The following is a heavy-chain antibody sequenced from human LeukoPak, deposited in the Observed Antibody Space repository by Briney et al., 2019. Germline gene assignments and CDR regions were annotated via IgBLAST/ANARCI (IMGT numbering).Heavy chain of an antibody. CDR2: ISSNGGST. V-gene: IGHV3-64*01. J-gene: IGHJ5*02. D-gene: IGHD4-17*01. CDR3: ARGAVTTDEGKWTYNWFDP. Sequence: GGSLRLSCAASGFTFSSYSINWVRQAPGKGLEYVSAISSNGGSTYYANSVKGRFTISRDNSKNTLYLQMGSLRAEDMAVYYCARGAVTTDEGKWTYNWFDPWGQGTLVTVSS. CDR1: GFTFSSYS.